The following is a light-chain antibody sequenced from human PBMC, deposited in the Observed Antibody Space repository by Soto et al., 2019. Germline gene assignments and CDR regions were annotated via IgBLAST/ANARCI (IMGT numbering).Light chain of an antibody. CDR2: KAS. CDR3: QQYNGT. CDR1: QSISNW. Sequence: DIQMTQSPSTLSASVGDTVTITCRASQSISNWLAWYQQKPGKAPKLLIYKASNLQSGVPSRFSGSGSGTEFTLTISSLQPDDFATYYCQQYNGTFGQGTKLEIK. J-gene: IGKJ2*01. V-gene: IGKV1-5*03.